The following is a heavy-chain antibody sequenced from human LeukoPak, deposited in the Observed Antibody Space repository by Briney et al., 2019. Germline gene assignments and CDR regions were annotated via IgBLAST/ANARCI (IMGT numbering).Heavy chain of an antibody. CDR3: AGTIFGAYRYYYYYMDV. D-gene: IGHD3-3*01. V-gene: IGHV3-20*04. CDR2: ITWNGGST. CDR1: GFTFDDYG. J-gene: IGHJ6*03. Sequence: PGGSLRLSCAASGFTFDDYGMSWVRPAPGRGVEWVSGITWNGGSTGYADAVRRRFTLSRDNAKNSLYLQMNSLRAEDTALYYCAGTIFGAYRYYYYYMDVWGKGTTVTVSS.